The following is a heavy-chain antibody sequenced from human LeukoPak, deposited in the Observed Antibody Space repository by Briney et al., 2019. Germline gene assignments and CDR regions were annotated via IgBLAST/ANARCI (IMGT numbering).Heavy chain of an antibody. CDR2: VIPIFGTA. Sequence: SVKVSCKASGGTFSSYAISWVRQAPGQGLEWMGGVIPIFGTANYAQKFQGRVTITADESTSTAYMELSSLRSEDTAVYYCAGGYGDYGVDYWGQGTLVTVSS. CDR3: AGGYGDYGVDY. J-gene: IGHJ4*02. CDR1: GGTFSSYA. V-gene: IGHV1-69*13. D-gene: IGHD4-17*01.